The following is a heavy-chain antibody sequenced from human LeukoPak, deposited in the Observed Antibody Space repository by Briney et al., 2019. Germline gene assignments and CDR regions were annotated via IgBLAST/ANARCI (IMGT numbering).Heavy chain of an antibody. J-gene: IGHJ5*01. CDR3: ARGFLRSSFVQLFGS. V-gene: IGHV1-46*01. CDR1: GYTFTAYY. CDR2: INPSGGST. Sequence: ASVKVSCKGSGYTFTAYYMHWVRQAPGQGLEWMGIINPSGGSTSYAQKFQGRVTMTRDTSTNTVYMELSSLRSEDTAVYYCARGFLRSSFVQLFGSWGQGTLVTVSS. D-gene: IGHD2-15*01.